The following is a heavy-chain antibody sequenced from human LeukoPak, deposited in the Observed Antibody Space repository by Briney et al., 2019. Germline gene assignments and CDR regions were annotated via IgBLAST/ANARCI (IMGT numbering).Heavy chain of an antibody. D-gene: IGHD1-26*01. CDR3: ARFKIGEGVRRVGATRFYWFDP. V-gene: IGHV1-69*13. J-gene: IGHJ5*02. Sequence: GASVMVSCKASGGTFSSYIITWVRQAPGQGLEWMGRIIPIFGTPNYAQKFQGRVTITADESTSTAYMELSRLRFDDTAVYYCARFKIGEGVRRVGATRFYWFDPWGQGTLVTVSS. CDR2: IIPIFGTP. CDR1: GGTFSSYI.